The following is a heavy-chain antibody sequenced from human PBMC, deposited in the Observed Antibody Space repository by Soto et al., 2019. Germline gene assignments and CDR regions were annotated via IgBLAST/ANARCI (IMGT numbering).Heavy chain of an antibody. CDR2: IIPIFGTV. J-gene: IGHJ6*02. V-gene: IGHV1-69*01. CDR1: GGTFSSYT. CDR3: ARHKNDSGSYSNPYYHYGMDV. D-gene: IGHD3-10*01. Sequence: QVQLVQSGAEVKKPGSSVKVSCKASGGTFSSYTISWVRQAPGQGLEWMGGIIPIFGTVNYAQRFQGRVTITADESTNTAYMELSSLRSEDTAVYYCARHKNDSGSYSNPYYHYGMDVWGQGTTVTVSS.